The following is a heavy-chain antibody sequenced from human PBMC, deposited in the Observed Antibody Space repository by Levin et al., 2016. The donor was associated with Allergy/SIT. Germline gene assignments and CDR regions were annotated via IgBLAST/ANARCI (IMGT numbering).Heavy chain of an antibody. Sequence: SETLSLTCTVSGVSVSSPSYYWGWIRQPPGKGLEWIGYIYYRGITNYNPSLKSRVTISVDMSKDQFSLNLSSVTAADTAVYYCARALRSYSGSYADYWGQGTLVTVSS. V-gene: IGHV4-61*01. CDR1: GVSVSSPSYY. D-gene: IGHD1-26*01. CDR3: ARALRSYSGSYADY. CDR2: IYYRGIT. J-gene: IGHJ4*02.